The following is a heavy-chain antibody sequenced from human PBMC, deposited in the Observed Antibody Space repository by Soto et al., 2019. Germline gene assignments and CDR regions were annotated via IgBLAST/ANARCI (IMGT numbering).Heavy chain of an antibody. J-gene: IGHJ4*02. CDR1: GFTFSSYW. Sequence: EVQLVESGGGLVQPGGSLRLSCAASGFTFSSYWMHWVRQAPGKGLVWVSRIKGDESGTNYADSVKGRFTISRDNAKNTLYLQMNSLRAEDTAVYYCARSGVGTYLLDFWGQGTLVTVSS. V-gene: IGHV3-74*01. CDR2: IKGDESGT. D-gene: IGHD3-16*02. CDR3: ARSGVGTYLLDF.